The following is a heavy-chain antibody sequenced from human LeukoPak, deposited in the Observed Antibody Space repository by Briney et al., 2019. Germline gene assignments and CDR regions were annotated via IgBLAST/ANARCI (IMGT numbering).Heavy chain of an antibody. V-gene: IGHV3-9*01. J-gene: IGHJ6*03. CDR3: AKVMGSGSQHYYMDV. Sequence: GGALRLSCAASGFTFDDYAMHWVRQAPGEGLEWVSGISWNSGSIGYADSVKGRFTISRDNAKNSLYLQMNSLRAEDTALYYCAKVMGSGSQHYYMDVWGKGTTVTISS. CDR1: GFTFDDYA. CDR2: ISWNSGSI. D-gene: IGHD3-10*01.